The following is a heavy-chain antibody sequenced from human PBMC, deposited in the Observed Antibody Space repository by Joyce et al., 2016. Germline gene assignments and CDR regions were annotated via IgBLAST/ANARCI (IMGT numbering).Heavy chain of an antibody. D-gene: IGHD1-26*01. J-gene: IGHJ4*02. CDR3: ARSLYSGSQQDD. CDR2: INSDGSTT. V-gene: IGHV3-74*01. CDR1: GFTFSNYW. Sequence: EVQLVESGGGLVQPGGSLRLSCEASGFTFSNYWMHWVRQAPGKVLGGGSRINSDGSTTNYADAVKGRFTSTRDNAKNTLYLQMNSLRDEETAVYHCARSLYSGSQQDDWGQGTLVTVSS.